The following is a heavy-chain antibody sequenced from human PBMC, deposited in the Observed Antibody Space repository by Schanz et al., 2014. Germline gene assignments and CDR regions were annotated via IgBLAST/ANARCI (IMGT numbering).Heavy chain of an antibody. V-gene: IGHV3-23*01. CDR2: IGTSGGT. CDR3: AKSLESCPGGRCSRGYFDY. J-gene: IGHJ4*02. Sequence: EVQLLESGGGLVQPGGSLKLSCAASGLIFSNYVMSWVRQAPGKGLEWVSTIGTSGGTNYAESVKGRFTISSDNSKSTLYLQMSSLRAEDTAVYYCAKSLESCPGGRCSRGYFDYWGQGTLVIVSS. D-gene: IGHD2-8*02. CDR1: GLIFSNYV.